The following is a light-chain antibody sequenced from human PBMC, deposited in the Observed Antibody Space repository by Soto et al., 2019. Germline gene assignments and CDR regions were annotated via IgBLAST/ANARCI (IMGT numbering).Light chain of an antibody. CDR2: AAS. V-gene: IGKV1-9*01. J-gene: IGKJ5*01. CDR3: QQLNSYLIT. Sequence: DIQLTQSPSFLSASLGDRVTLTCRASRGISSNLAWYQQKPGKAPKLLIYAASTLQTGIPSRFSGSGSGTEFTLTISSLQPEDFATYYCQQLNSYLITFGQGTRLEIK. CDR1: RGISSN.